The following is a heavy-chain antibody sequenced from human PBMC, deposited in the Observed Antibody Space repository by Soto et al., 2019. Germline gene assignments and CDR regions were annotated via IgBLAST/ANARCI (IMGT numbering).Heavy chain of an antibody. CDR2: ISYDGSNK. V-gene: IGHV3-30*18. J-gene: IGHJ2*01. Sequence: GSLRLSCAASGFTFSSYGMHWVRQAPGKGLEWVAVISYDGSNKYYADSVKGRFTISRDNSKNTLYLQMNSLRAEDTAVYYCAKDGTRLGVLLIFRWYFDLWGRGTLVTVSS. CDR3: AKDGTRLGVLLIFRWYFDL. D-gene: IGHD3-16*01. CDR1: GFTFSSYG.